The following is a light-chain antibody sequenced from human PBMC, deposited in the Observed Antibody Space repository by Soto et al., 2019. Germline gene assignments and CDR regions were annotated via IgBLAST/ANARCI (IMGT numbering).Light chain of an antibody. V-gene: IGKV3-20*01. CDR1: QSVRNNY. Sequence: EIVLTQSPGTLSLSPGERATLSCRASQSVRNNYLAWYQQKPGQAPRLLIYDASSRATDIPDRFSGSGSGTDFTLTISRLETEDFAVYYCQQYGGSLPRTFRQGTKVETK. J-gene: IGKJ1*01. CDR2: DAS. CDR3: QQYGGSLPRT.